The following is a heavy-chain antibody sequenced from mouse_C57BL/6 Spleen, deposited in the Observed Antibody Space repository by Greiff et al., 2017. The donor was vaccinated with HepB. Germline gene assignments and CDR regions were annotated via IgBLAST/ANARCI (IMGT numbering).Heavy chain of an antibody. Sequence: QVQLQQSGAELVRPGASVTLSCKASGYTFTNYEMHWVKQTPVHGLEWIGAIDPETGGTAYNQKFKGKAILTADTSSSTAYMELRSLTSEDSAVYYCTRSEDGYYVGFAYWGQGTLVTVSA. CDR1: GYTFTNYE. CDR2: IDPETGGT. V-gene: IGHV1-15*01. CDR3: TRSEDGYYVGFAY. J-gene: IGHJ3*01. D-gene: IGHD2-3*01.